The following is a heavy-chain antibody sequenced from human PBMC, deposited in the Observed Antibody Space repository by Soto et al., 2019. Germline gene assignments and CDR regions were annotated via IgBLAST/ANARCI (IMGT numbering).Heavy chain of an antibody. CDR1: GFTFSSYG. V-gene: IGHV3-48*01. CDR2: ISSSSSTI. J-gene: IGHJ4*02. D-gene: IGHD3-22*01. Sequence: GGSLRLSCAASGFTFSSYGMNWVRQAPGKGLEWVSYISSSSSTIYYADSVKGRFTISRDNAKNSLYLQMNSLRAEDTAVYYCARDAYDSSGYYIYFDYGGQGTLVTVSS. CDR3: ARDAYDSSGYYIYFDY.